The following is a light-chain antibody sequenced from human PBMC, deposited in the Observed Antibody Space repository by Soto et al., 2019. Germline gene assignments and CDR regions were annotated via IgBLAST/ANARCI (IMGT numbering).Light chain of an antibody. J-gene: IGKJ5*01. Sequence: DIQMTQSPSSLSASVGDRVTIACRASQSISTYLNWYQQKPGKAPKLLIYAASSLQSGVPSRFSGSGSGTDFTLTIFDLQPEDFATYFCQQSYSTPPSTFGQGTRLEIK. CDR1: QSISTY. CDR3: QQSYSTPPST. CDR2: AAS. V-gene: IGKV1-39*01.